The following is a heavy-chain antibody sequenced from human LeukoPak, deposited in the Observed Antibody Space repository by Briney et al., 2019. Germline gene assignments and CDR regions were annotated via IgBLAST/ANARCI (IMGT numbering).Heavy chain of an antibody. D-gene: IGHD3/OR15-3a*01. J-gene: IGHJ5*02. CDR2: IRGSDGSGT. CDR1: GFTFSSYA. V-gene: IGHV3-23*01. CDR3: AALSYDFWGVITWFDP. Sequence: PGGSLRLSCAASGFTFSSYAMSWVRQAPGKGLEWVSGIRGSDGSGTYYIDSVKGRFTISRDNSNNMLYLQMNGLRVEDTAVYYCAALSYDFWGVITWFDPWGQGTLVTVSS.